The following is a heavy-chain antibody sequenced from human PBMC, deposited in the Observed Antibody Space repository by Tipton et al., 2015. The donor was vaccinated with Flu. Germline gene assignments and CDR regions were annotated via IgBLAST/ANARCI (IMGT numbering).Heavy chain of an antibody. V-gene: IGHV3-21*01. D-gene: IGHD4-17*01. J-gene: IGHJ4*02. CDR3: AKDVYGDYDDS. CDR2: ISSSGSYI. CDR1: GFIFSNYN. Sequence: SLRLSCAGSGFIFSNYNMMWVRQAPGKGLEWVSSISSSGSYIYYADSVKGRFTVSRDNAKNSLYLQMNSLRAEDTAVYYCAKDVYGDYDDSWGQGTLVTVSS.